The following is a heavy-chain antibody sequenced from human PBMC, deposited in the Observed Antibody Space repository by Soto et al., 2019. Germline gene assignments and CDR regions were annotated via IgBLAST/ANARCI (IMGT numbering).Heavy chain of an antibody. J-gene: IGHJ3*02. CDR3: ARLLPVDTAIDAFDI. Sequence: LGESLKISCKGSGYSFTSYWIGWVRQMTGKGLEWMGIIYPGDSDTRYSPSFQGQVTISADKSISTAYLQWSSLKASDTAMYYCARLLPVDTAIDAFDIWGQGTMVTVSS. CDR2: IYPGDSDT. CDR1: GYSFTSYW. V-gene: IGHV5-51*01. D-gene: IGHD5-18*01.